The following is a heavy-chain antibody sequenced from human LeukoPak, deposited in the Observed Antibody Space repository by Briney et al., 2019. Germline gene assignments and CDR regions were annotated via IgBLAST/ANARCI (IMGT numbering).Heavy chain of an antibody. V-gene: IGHV4-30-2*01. D-gene: IGHD1-26*01. Sequence: SETLSLTCTVSGGSISSGGYYWSWIRQPPGKGLEWIGYIYHSGSTYYNPSLKSRVTISVDRSKNQFSLKLSSVTAADTAVYYCARGGWASQWGFDYWGQGTLVTVSS. CDR2: IYHSGST. J-gene: IGHJ4*02. CDR3: ARGGWASQWGFDY. CDR1: GGSISSGGYY.